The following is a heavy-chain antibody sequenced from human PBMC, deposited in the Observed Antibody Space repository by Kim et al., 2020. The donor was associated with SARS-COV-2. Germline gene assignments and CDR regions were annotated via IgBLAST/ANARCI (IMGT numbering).Heavy chain of an antibody. D-gene: IGHD3-16*01. Sequence: YADSVKGRFTISRDNSKNTLYLQMNSLRAEDTAVYYCARGLGYYYYYMDVWGKGTTVTVSS. J-gene: IGHJ6*03. V-gene: IGHV3-30*01. CDR3: ARGLGYYYYYMDV.